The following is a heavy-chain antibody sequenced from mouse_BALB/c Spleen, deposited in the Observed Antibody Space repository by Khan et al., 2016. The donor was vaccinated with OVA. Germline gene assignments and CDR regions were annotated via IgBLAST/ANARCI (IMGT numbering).Heavy chain of an antibody. CDR1: GYTFTSYV. D-gene: IGHD1-1*01. Sequence: VQLQQPGPELVKPGASVKMSCKASGYTFTSYVMHWVKQKPGQGLEWIGYISPNNDGSKYNEKFRSKATLTSDKSSSTAYMELSSLTSEDSAVYYWLRSLCAYGSAYEGFAYWGQGTLVTVSA. J-gene: IGHJ3*01. CDR2: ISPNNDGS. V-gene: IGHV1S136*01. CDR3: LRSLCAYGSAYEGFAY.